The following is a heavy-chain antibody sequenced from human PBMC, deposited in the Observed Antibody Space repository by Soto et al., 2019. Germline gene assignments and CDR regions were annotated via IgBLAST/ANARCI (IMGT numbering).Heavy chain of an antibody. Sequence: EVQLLESGGGLVQPGGGSLRLSCAASGFTFNNYAMSWVRQAPGKGLEWVSTISDSGGSTYYAYSVKGRFTISRDNSKNTLYLQMNSLRAEDTAVYYCAKRSNTPAAMKSPFDYWGQGTLVTVSS. CDR2: ISDSGGST. J-gene: IGHJ4*02. CDR1: GFTFNNYA. D-gene: IGHD2-2*01. V-gene: IGHV3-23*01. CDR3: AKRSNTPAAMKSPFDY.